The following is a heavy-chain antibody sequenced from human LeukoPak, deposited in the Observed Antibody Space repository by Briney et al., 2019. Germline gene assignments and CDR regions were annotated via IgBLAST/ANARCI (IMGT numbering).Heavy chain of an antibody. J-gene: IGHJ4*02. CDR3: AKDPLPTGSLVNYFDY. V-gene: IGHV3-23*01. CDR2: ISGSGGIT. D-gene: IGHD2/OR15-2a*01. CDR1: RFTFNNYA. Sequence: GGSLRLSCVASRFTFNNYAMSWVRQAPGKGLEWVSSISGSGGITFYSDSVKGRFTISRDNSKNTLYLQMNSLRAEDTAVYYCAKDPLPTGSLVNYFDYWGQGTLVTVSS.